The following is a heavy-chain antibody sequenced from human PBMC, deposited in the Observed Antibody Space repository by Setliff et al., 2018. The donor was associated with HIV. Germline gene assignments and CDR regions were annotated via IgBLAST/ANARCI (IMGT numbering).Heavy chain of an antibody. Sequence: SETLSLTCTVSGGSISSHYWSWIRQPPGKGLEWIGSIYYSGSTDYNPSLKCRVTITIDMSKNQFSLKLRSLTAADTAVYYCARVGYGDISGLDYWGQGTLVTVSS. CDR3: ARVGYGDISGLDY. CDR1: GGSISSHY. D-gene: IGHD4-17*01. J-gene: IGHJ4*02. CDR2: IYYSGST. V-gene: IGHV4-59*11.